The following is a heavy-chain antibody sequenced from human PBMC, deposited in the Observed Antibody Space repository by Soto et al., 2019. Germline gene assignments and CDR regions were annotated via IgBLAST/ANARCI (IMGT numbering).Heavy chain of an antibody. J-gene: IGHJ4*02. Sequence: PGGSLRLSCAASGFTFSSYAMSWVRQAPGKGLGWVSAISGSGGSTYYADSVKGRFTISRDNSKNTLYLQMNSLRAEDTAVYYCANYRARVTTIWGQGTLVTVSS. D-gene: IGHD4-17*01. CDR2: ISGSGGST. CDR3: ANYRARVTTI. CDR1: GFTFSSYA. V-gene: IGHV3-23*01.